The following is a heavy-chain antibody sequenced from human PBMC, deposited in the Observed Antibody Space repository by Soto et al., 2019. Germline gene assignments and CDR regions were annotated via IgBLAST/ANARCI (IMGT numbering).Heavy chain of an antibody. J-gene: IGHJ6*03. CDR1: GFTFSSYA. Sequence: PGGSLRLSCAASGFTFSSYAMSWVRQAPGKGLEWVSAISGSGGSTYYADSVKGRFTISRDNSKNTLYLQMNSLRAEDTAVYYCAKDAKLSPSTTVTRFRATYYYYYMDVWGKGTTVTVSS. V-gene: IGHV3-23*01. D-gene: IGHD4-4*01. CDR3: AKDAKLSPSTTVTRFRATYYYYYMDV. CDR2: ISGSGGST.